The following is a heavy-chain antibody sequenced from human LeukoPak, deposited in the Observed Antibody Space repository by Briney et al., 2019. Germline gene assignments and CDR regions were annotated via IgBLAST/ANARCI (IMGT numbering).Heavy chain of an antibody. CDR2: MNPNWGYT. Sequence: GASVKVSCKASGYTFTSRDINWVGQAPGQGLEGMGWMNPNWGYTGYAHKFQARVTMTSDTSIDTAYLELSSLRSDDTAVYYCARGITQGFDHWGQGTLVTVSS. J-gene: IGHJ4*02. V-gene: IGHV1-8*01. CDR1: GYTFTSRD. D-gene: IGHD1-20*01. CDR3: ARGITQGFDH.